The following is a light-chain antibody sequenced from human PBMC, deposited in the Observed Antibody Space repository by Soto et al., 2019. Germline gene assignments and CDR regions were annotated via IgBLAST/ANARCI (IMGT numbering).Light chain of an antibody. J-gene: IGLJ1*01. CDR2: EVS. V-gene: IGLV2-14*01. CDR1: SSDGGGYNY. Sequence: QSALTQPASVSGSPGQSITISCTGTSSDGGGYNYVSWYQLHPGKAPKLIIYEVSHRPSGASNHFSGYKSGNTASLTISGLQAEDEADYYCSSYTSTSTPCVYGTGTKVTVL. CDR3: SSYTSTSTPCV.